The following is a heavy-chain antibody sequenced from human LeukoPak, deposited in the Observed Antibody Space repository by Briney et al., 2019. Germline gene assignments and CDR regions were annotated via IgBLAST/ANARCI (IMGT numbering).Heavy chain of an antibody. D-gene: IGHD1-26*01. V-gene: IGHV3-74*01. CDR3: ARDLGSYSRNDYFDY. CDR2: INSDGSST. J-gene: IGHJ4*02. CDR1: GFTFSSYW. Sequence: QPGGSLRLSCAASGFTFSSYWMHWVRQAPGKGLVWVSRINSDGSSTSYADSVKGRFTISRDNAKNTLYLQMNSLRAEDTAVYYCARDLGSYSRNDYFDYRGQGTLVTVSS.